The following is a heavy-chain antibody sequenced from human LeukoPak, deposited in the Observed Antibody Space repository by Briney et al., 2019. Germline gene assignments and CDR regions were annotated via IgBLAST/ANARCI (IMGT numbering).Heavy chain of an antibody. V-gene: IGHV3-30*18. CDR2: ISYDGSNK. D-gene: IGHD4-11*01. CDR1: GFTFSSYG. J-gene: IGHJ6*02. Sequence: GGSLRLSCAASGFTFSSYGMHWVRQAPGKGLEWVAVISYDGSNKYYADSVKGRFTISRDNSKNTLYLQMNSLRAEDTAVYYCAKDPVTTDYYYGMDVWGQGTTVTVSS. CDR3: AKDPVTTDYYYGMDV.